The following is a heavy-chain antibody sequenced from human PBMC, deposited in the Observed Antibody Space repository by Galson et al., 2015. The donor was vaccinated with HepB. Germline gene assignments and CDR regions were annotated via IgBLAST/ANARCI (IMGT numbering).Heavy chain of an antibody. CDR2: ISYDGSNK. CDR3: AKDKGDGGWTTFDY. V-gene: IGHV3-30*18. J-gene: IGHJ4*02. CDR1: GFTFSSCG. D-gene: IGHD6-19*01. Sequence: LRLSCAASGFTFSSCGMHWVRQAPGKGLEWVAVISYDGSNKYYADSVKGRFTISRDNSKNTLYLQMNSLRAEDTAVYYCAKDKGDGGWTTFDYWGQGTLVTVSS.